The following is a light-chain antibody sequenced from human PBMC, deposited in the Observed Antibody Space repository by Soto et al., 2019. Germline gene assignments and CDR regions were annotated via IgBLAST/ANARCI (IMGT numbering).Light chain of an antibody. J-gene: IGKJ2*01. CDR1: QSISSW. CDR3: QQYNSYPVT. V-gene: IGKV1-5*01. Sequence: DIQMTQSPSTLSASVGDTVTITCRASQSISSWLAWYQQKPRKAPNLLIYDASILESGVPSRFSGSGSGTEFTLTSSSLQPDGFATYYCQQYNSYPVTFGQGTKLEIK. CDR2: DAS.